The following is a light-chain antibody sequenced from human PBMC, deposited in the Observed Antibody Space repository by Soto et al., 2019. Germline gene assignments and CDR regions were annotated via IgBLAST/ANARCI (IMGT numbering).Light chain of an antibody. V-gene: IGKV3-15*01. J-gene: IGKJ5*01. CDR3: QQYHNWPPA. Sequence: IVMTQSPATLSVSPGERATLSCRASQSIAGSLAWYQQKPGQAPRLLIHAASTRATAIPARFSGSGSGTEFTLTISSLQSGDFAVYYCQQYHNWPPAFGQGTRLEIK. CDR1: QSIAGS. CDR2: AAS.